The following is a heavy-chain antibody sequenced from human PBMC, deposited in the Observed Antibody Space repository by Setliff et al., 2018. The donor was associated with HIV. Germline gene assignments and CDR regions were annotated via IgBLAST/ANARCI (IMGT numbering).Heavy chain of an antibody. Sequence: ASVKVSCKASGDNFNSHSISWVRQAPGQGLEWMGGIVPIFGTPNYAQKFKGRLTITADESTSTVYMELSSLRSEDTAVYFCARDSRDIVVVIAPEPEPYYYYGMDVWGEGTTGTVSS. CDR3: ARDSRDIVVVIAPEPEPYYYYGMDV. V-gene: IGHV1-69*13. D-gene: IGHD2-15*01. CDR1: GDNFNSHS. J-gene: IGHJ6*04. CDR2: IVPIFGTP.